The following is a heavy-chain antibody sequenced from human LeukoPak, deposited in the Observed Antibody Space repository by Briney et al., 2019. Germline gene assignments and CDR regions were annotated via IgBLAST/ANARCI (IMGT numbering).Heavy chain of an antibody. D-gene: IGHD3-22*01. CDR1: GGTFSSYA. CDR2: IIPIFGTA. CDR3: ASPLLTGSGYYSDAFDI. V-gene: IGHV1-69*05. J-gene: IGHJ3*02. Sequence: SVKVSCKASGGTFSSYAISWVRQAPGQGLEWMGGIIPIFGTANYAQKFQGRVTITTDESTSTAYMELSSLRSEDTAVYYCASPLLTGSGYYSDAFDIWGQGTMVTVSS.